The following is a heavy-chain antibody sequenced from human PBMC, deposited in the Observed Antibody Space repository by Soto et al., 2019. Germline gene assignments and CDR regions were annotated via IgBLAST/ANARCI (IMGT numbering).Heavy chain of an antibody. Sequence: ASVKVSCKASGYTFTGYYMHWVRQAPGQGLEWMGWINPNSGGTNYAQKVQGWVTMTRDTSISTAYMELSRLRSDDTAVYYCARSGGSGSYAFDIWGQGTMVTVSS. CDR1: GYTFTGYY. J-gene: IGHJ3*02. CDR2: INPNSGGT. CDR3: ARSGGSGSYAFDI. D-gene: IGHD3-22*01. V-gene: IGHV1-2*04.